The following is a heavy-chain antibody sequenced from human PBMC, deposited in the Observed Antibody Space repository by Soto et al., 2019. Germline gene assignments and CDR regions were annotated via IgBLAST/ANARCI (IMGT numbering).Heavy chain of an antibody. CDR3: AKVQFTIFGNFDY. CDR1: GGSLSSGAYY. V-gene: IGHV4-31*03. CDR2: IYYSGST. D-gene: IGHD3-3*01. J-gene: IGHJ4*02. Sequence: PSETLSLTCTVSGGSLSSGAYYWSWIRQHPGKGLEWIGYIYYSGSTYYNPSLESRVTLSVDTSTKQFSLKVSSVTAADTAVYYCAKVQFTIFGNFDYWGQGTPVTVSS.